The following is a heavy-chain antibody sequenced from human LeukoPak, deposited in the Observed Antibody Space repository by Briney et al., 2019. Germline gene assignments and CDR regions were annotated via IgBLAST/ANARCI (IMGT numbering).Heavy chain of an antibody. D-gene: IGHD5-18*01. CDR3: ASARGSNYGSLGD. CDR1: GFPVSNNY. Sequence: GGSLRLSCAASGFPVSNNYMSWVRRAPGKGLEWVSVIYSAGYIYYADSVKGRFTISRDNSKNTLYLQMNSLRAEDTAVYYCASARGSNYGSLGDWGQGTLVTVSS. V-gene: IGHV3-53*01. J-gene: IGHJ4*02. CDR2: IYSAGYI.